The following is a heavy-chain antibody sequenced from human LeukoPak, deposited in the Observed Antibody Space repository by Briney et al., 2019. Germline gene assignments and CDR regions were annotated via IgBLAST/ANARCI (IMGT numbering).Heavy chain of an antibody. CDR1: GGSISSGGYY. Sequence: PSETLSLTCTVSGGSISSGGYYWSWIRQPPGKGLEWIGYISGSTNYNPSLKSRVTISVDTSRNQFSLKLSSVTAADTAVYYCARDRDLYSGSLTFDIWGQGTMVTVSS. V-gene: IGHV4-61*08. J-gene: IGHJ3*02. D-gene: IGHD1-26*01. CDR2: ISGST. CDR3: ARDRDLYSGSLTFDI.